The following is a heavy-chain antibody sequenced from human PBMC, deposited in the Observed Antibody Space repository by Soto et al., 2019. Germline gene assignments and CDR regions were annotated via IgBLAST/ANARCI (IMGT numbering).Heavy chain of an antibody. J-gene: IGHJ6*02. CDR1: GGSISSYY. D-gene: IGHD3-16*01. CDR2: IYTSGST. Sequence: SETLSLTCTVSGGSISSYYWSWIRQPAGKGLEWIGRIYTSGSTNYNPSLKSRVTMSVDTSKNQFSLKLSSVTAADTAVYYCARTPPRGGYCYYGMDVWGQGTTVTVAS. CDR3: ARTPPRGGYCYYGMDV. V-gene: IGHV4-4*07.